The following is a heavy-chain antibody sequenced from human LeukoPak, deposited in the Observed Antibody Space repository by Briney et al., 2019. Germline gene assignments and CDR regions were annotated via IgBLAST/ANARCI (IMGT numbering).Heavy chain of an antibody. V-gene: IGHV3-53*01. CDR2: IYSGGST. CDR3: ARGGSYLSAFDI. Sequence: PSETLSLTCTASGGSISSYYWSWVRQAPGKGLEWVSIIYSGGSTFYADSVKGRFTISRDNSKNTLYLQMNSLRAEDTAVYYRARGGSYLSAFDIWGQGTMVTVSS. CDR1: GGSISSYY. J-gene: IGHJ3*02. D-gene: IGHD1-26*01.